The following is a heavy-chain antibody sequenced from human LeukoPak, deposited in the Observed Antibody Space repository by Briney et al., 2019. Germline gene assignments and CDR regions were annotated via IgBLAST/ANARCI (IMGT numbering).Heavy chain of an antibody. CDR2: ISGSSSYT. Sequence: PGGSLRLSCASSGFTFSDYYMIWIRQAPGKGLESVSYISGSSSYTNYADSVKGRFTISRDNAKNSLYLQMNSLRAEDTAVYYCARIRGYSYGIDYWGQGTLVTVSS. CDR1: GFTFSDYY. V-gene: IGHV3-11*03. J-gene: IGHJ4*02. CDR3: ARIRGYSYGIDY. D-gene: IGHD5-18*01.